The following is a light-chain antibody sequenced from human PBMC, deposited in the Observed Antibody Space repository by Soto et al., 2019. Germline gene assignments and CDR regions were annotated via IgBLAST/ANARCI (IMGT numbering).Light chain of an antibody. CDR3: QQTSSFPLT. Sequence: DIQMTQSPSSVSASVGDRVTITCRASQGITSWLAWYQQKPGRATKLLIYAPPSLQSGVPSRVSGSGSGRDFPLTISSLQPEDFATYFCQQTSSFPLTFGGGTKVEIK. V-gene: IGKV1-12*01. CDR1: QGITSW. J-gene: IGKJ4*01. CDR2: APP.